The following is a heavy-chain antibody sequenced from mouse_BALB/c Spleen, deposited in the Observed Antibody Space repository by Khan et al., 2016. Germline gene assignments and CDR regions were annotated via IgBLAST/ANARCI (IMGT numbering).Heavy chain of an antibody. J-gene: IGHJ3*01. V-gene: IGHV9-3-1*01. D-gene: IGHD1-1*01. CDR1: GYTSTNYG. CDR2: IYTYPGEP. Sequence: QIQLVQSVPELKKPVETVMISCRASGYTSTNYGVNWVKQAPAKGVKSRGWIYTYPGEPTYADDFKGRVAFSLETSASTAYLQINNLKNEDTATYFCASYYGSSFAYGGQGTLVTVSA. CDR3: ASYYGSSFAY.